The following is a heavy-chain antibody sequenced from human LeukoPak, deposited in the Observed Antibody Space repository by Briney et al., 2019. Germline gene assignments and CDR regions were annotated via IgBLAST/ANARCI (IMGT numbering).Heavy chain of an antibody. CDR1: GGTFSSFA. CDR2: IIPIFGTA. Sequence: SVKVSCKASGGTFSSFAISWVRQAPGQGLAWMGGIIPIFGTANYAQKFQGRVTITADESTSTAYMELSSLRSEDTAVYYCASGQYYYDSSGYYYWGQGTLVTVSS. J-gene: IGHJ4*02. D-gene: IGHD3-22*01. V-gene: IGHV1-69*01. CDR3: ASGQYYYDSSGYYY.